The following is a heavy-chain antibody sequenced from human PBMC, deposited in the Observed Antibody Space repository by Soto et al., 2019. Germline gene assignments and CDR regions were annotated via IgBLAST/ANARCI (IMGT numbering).Heavy chain of an antibody. Sequence: ASVKGYCKVSGYTLTELSMNWGRQAPGKGLEWMGGFDPEDGETIYAQKFQGRVTMTEDTSTDTAYMELSSLRSEDTAVYYCATEPPDFWSGSPPGYWGQGTLVTVSS. CDR1: GYTLTELS. D-gene: IGHD3-3*01. J-gene: IGHJ4*02. CDR2: FDPEDGET. CDR3: ATEPPDFWSGSPPGY. V-gene: IGHV1-24*01.